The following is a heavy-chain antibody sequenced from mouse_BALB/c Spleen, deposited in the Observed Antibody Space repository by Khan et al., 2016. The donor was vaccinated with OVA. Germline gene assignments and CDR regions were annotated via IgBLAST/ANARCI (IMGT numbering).Heavy chain of an antibody. J-gene: IGHJ3*01. CDR3: ARGGYGEFAY. V-gene: IGHV1-9*01. D-gene: IGHD2-2*01. CDR2: ILPISLSI. CDR1: GYTFSSYW. Sequence: QVQLQQSGADLMMPGASVKISCKAIGYTFSSYWIEWVKQRPGHGLEWIGDILPISLSINYNEKFKNKATFNADTSSNTAYMKHSSLTSEDSAVYHCARGGYGEFAYWGQGTLVTGSA.